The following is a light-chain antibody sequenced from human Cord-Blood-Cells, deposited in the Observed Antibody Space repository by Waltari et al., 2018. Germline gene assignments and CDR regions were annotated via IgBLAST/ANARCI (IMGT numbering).Light chain of an antibody. CDR1: SSDVGGYNY. J-gene: IGLJ1*01. CDR2: DVS. CDR3: CSYAGSYTYV. Sequence: QSALTQPRSVSGSPGQSVTISCTGTSSDVGGYNYVSWYQQHPGKAPKLMIDDVSKRPAGVPDRFSGSKSGNTASLTISGLQAEDEADYYCCSYAGSYTYVVGTGTKFTVL. V-gene: IGLV2-11*01.